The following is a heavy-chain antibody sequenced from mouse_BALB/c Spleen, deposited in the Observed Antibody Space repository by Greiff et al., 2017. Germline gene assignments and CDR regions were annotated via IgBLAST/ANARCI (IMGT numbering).Heavy chain of an antibody. CDR2: INPSNGGT. V-gene: IGHV1S81*02. CDR1: GYTFTSYY. Sequence: QVHVKQSGAELVKPGASVKLSCKASGYTFTSYYMYWVKQRPGQGLEWIGEINPSNGGTNFNEKFKSKATLTVDKSSSTAYMQLSSLTSEDSAVYYCTRSQTFAYWGQGTLVTVSA. CDR3: TRSQTFAY. J-gene: IGHJ3*01.